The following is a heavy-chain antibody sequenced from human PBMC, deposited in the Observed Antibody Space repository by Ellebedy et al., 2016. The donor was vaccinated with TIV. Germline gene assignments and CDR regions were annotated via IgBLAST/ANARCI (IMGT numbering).Heavy chain of an antibody. J-gene: IGHJ4*02. Sequence: GGSLRLSCAASGFTFSNAWMNWVRQAPGKGLEWVGRITSKTDGGAADYAAPVKGRFTISRDDSKNTLYLQMNSLKTKDTAVYFCTTVYRYNYDSVWGQGTLVTVSS. CDR3: TTVYRYNYDSV. CDR1: GFTFSNAW. CDR2: ITSKTDGGAA. V-gene: IGHV3-15*01. D-gene: IGHD5-18*01.